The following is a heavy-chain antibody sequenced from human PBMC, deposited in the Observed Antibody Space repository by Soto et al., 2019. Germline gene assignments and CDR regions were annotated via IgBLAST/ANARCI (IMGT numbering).Heavy chain of an antibody. J-gene: IGHJ5*02. CDR3: TAKPYCSGGSCRRSMRFDP. CDR1: GGSFSGYY. V-gene: IGHV4-34*01. Sequence: PSETLSLTCAVYGGSFSGYYWSWIRQPPGKGLEWIGEINHSGSTNYNPSLKSRVTISVDASKNQFSLKLSPVTAADTAVYYCTAKPYCSGGSCRRSMRFDPWGQGTLVTVSS. CDR2: INHSGST. D-gene: IGHD2-15*01.